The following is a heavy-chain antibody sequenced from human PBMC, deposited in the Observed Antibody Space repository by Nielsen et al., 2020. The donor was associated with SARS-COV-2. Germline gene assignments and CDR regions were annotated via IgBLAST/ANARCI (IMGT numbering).Heavy chain of an antibody. J-gene: IGHJ4*02. CDR3: TRPLDSGWYDY. CDR1: GFTFTGSP. CDR2: ITSKAHNYAT. Sequence: GGSLRLSCAASGFTFTGSPMHWVRQASGKGLEWVGRITSKAHNYATAYAASVKGRFTISRDDSKNTAYLQVNSLKTEDTAVYYCTRPLDSGWYDYWGQGTLVTVSS. D-gene: IGHD6-19*01. V-gene: IGHV3-73*01.